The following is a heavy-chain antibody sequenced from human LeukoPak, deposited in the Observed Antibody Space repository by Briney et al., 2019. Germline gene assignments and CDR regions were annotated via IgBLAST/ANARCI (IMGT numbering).Heavy chain of an antibody. CDR1: GGSISSGNYY. Sequence: SQTLSLTCTVSGGSISSGNYYWSWIRQPAGKGLEWIGRIYATGSTDYNPSLKSRVTISVDTSKNQFSLKLSSVTAADTALYYCVRHIVPAAETDDAFDIWGQGTMVTVSS. CDR2: IYATGST. CDR3: VRHIVPAAETDDAFDI. V-gene: IGHV4-61*02. D-gene: IGHD2-2*01. J-gene: IGHJ3*02.